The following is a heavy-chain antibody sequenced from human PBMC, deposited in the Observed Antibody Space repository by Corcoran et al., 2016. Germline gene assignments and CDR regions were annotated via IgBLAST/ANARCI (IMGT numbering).Heavy chain of an antibody. CDR2: IRSRAFGGSR. CDR3: TRDLRREAARPSGWES. CDR1: GFNFADYA. D-gene: IGHD6-6*01. Sequence: EVQLVESGGGLVQPGRSLRLSCRTSGFNFADYAMGWFRQAPGKGLEWVGFIRSRAFGGSREDAASVKGSCTISRDDSKTIAYLQMHSVRTEDTAVYYCTRDLRREAARPSGWESRGQETLVTVSS. V-gene: IGHV3-49*03. J-gene: IGHJ4*02.